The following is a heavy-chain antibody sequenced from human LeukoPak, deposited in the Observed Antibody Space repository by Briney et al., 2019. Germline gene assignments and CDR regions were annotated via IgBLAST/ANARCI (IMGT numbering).Heavy chain of an antibody. Sequence: ASVKVSCKASGYTFTSYYMHWVRQAPGQGLEWMGIINPSGGSTSYAQKFQGRVTMTRDTSTSTVYMELSSLRSEDTAVYYCARDLAPMVRGVISNWFDPWGQGTLVTVSS. CDR3: ARDLAPMVRGVISNWFDP. D-gene: IGHD3-10*01. V-gene: IGHV1-46*01. J-gene: IGHJ5*02. CDR2: INPSGGST. CDR1: GYTFTSYY.